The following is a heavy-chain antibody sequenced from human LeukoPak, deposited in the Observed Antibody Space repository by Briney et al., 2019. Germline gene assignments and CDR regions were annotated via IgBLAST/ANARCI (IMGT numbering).Heavy chain of an antibody. CDR2: IYTSGST. V-gene: IGHV4-4*07. Sequence: SETLSLTCTVSGGSISSYYWSWVRQPAGKGLEWIGRIYTSGSTNYNPSLKSRVTISVDKSKNQFSLKLSSVTAADTAVYYCARTFLGYYFYMDVWGKGTTVTVSS. CDR1: GGSISSYY. CDR3: ARTFLGYYFYMDV. D-gene: IGHD3-3*02. J-gene: IGHJ6*03.